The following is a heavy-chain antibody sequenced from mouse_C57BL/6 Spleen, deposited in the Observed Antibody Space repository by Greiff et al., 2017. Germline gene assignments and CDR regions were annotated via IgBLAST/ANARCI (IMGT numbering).Heavy chain of an antibody. CDR1: GFTFSDYG. V-gene: IGHV5-17*01. J-gene: IGHJ4*01. CDR2: ISSGSSTI. D-gene: IGHD1-1*01. Sequence: EVKLVESGGGLVKPGGSLKLSCAASGFTFSDYGMHWVRQAPETGLEWVAYISSGSSTIYYADTVKGRFTISRDNAKNTLFLQMTSLRSEDTAMYYCARGFYYGSSYDYAMDYWGQGTSVTVSS. CDR3: ARGFYYGSSYDYAMDY.